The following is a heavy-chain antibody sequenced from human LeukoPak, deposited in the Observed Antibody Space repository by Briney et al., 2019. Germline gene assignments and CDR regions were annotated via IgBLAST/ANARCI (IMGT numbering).Heavy chain of an antibody. D-gene: IGHD3-9*01. CDR2: ISSSSSYI. CDR1: GFTFSSYS. V-gene: IGHV3-21*01. J-gene: IGHJ6*03. Sequence: PGGSLRLSCAASGFTFSSYSMNWVRQAPGKGLEWVSSISSSSSYIYYADSVKGRFTISRDNAKNSLYLQMNSLRAEDTAVYYCARKGSYDKNYNYYMDVWGKGTTVTVSS. CDR3: ARKGSYDKNYNYYMDV.